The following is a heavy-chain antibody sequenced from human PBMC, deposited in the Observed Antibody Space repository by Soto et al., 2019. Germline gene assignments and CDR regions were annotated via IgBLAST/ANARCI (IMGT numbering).Heavy chain of an antibody. V-gene: IGHV3-30-3*01. CDR2: ISYDGSNK. J-gene: IGHJ6*02. Sequence: QVQLVESGGGVVQPGRSLRLSCAASGFTFSSYAMHWVRQAPGKGLEWVAVISYDGSNKYYADSVKGRFTISRDNSKNTLYLQMNSLRAEDTAVYYCATLGFLEWLVPPTLWYYYYYGMDVWGQGTTVTVSS. CDR1: GFTFSSYA. D-gene: IGHD3-3*02. CDR3: ATLGFLEWLVPPTLWYYYYYGMDV.